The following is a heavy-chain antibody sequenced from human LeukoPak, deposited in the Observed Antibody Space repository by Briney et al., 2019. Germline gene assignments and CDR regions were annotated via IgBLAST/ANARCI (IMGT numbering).Heavy chain of an antibody. Sequence: SETLSLTCTFSGGSISSFYWSWIRQPPGKGLEWIGFIYHTGSTNYNPSLRSRVTMSVDTSKKQFSLKLNSVTAADTAVYYCARRTARRNFDYWGQGTLVTVSS. CDR3: ARRTARRNFDY. J-gene: IGHJ4*02. CDR2: IYHTGST. V-gene: IGHV4-59*01. CDR1: GGSISSFY. D-gene: IGHD1-14*01.